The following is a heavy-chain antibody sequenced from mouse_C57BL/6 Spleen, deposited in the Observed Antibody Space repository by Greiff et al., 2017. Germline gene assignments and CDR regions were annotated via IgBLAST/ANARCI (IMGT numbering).Heavy chain of an antibody. CDR2: IYPRSGNP. CDR1: GYTFTSYG. CDR3: AIEAYYYLDY. J-gene: IGHJ2*01. Sequence: VQLQQSGAELARPGASVKLSCKASGYTFTSYGISWVKQRTGQGLEWIGEIYPRSGNPYYNEKLKGKATLTADKSSSTAYMELRSLTSEDAAVYFCAIEAYYYLDYWGQGTTLTVSS. V-gene: IGHV1-81*01. D-gene: IGHD1-1*01.